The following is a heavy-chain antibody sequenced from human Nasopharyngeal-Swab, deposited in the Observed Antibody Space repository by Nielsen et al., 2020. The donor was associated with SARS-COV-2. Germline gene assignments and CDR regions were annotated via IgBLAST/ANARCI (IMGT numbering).Heavy chain of an antibody. V-gene: IGHV5-51*01. J-gene: IGHJ6*02. CDR2: ISPRDSDT. D-gene: IGHD5-12*01. CDR3: VRPEGVATSFKYYFQYGMDV. Sequence: GESLNISCKGSGYSFTSYWIAWVRPMPGKGLEWMGIISPRDSDTRYSPSFQGQVTISADNSTSTAYLQWSSLKASDTAMYYCVRPEGVATSFKYYFQYGMDVWGQGTMVTVPS. CDR1: GYSFTSYW.